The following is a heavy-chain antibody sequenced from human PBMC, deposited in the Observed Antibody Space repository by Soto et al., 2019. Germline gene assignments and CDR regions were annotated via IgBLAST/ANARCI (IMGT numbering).Heavy chain of an antibody. J-gene: IGHJ4*02. D-gene: IGHD3-10*01. Sequence: PSETLSLTCAVSGGSISSSNWWSWVRQPPGKGLEWIGEIYHSGRTNYNPSLKSRVTISVDKSKNQFSLKLRSVTAADTAVYYCARVGGSGSYFSDYWGQGTLVTVSS. CDR1: GGSISSSNW. V-gene: IGHV4-4*02. CDR3: ARVGGSGSYFSDY. CDR2: IYHSGRT.